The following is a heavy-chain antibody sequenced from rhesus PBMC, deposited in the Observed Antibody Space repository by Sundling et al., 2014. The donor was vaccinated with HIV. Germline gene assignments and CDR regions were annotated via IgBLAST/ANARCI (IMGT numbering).Heavy chain of an antibody. CDR3: GRRVDWPPYGFDS. V-gene: IGHV2-95*01. D-gene: IGHD3-3*01. CDR2: IYWNDNK. CDR1: GFSFSTAGTG. J-gene: IGHJ4*01. Sequence: QVTLKESGPALVKPTQTLTLTCTFSGFSFSTAGTGVGWIRQPPGKALEWLASIYWNDNKYFNTSLKSRLTISKDTSKNQVVLTMTNMDPVDTATYYCGRRVDWPPYGFDSWGQGVLVTVSS.